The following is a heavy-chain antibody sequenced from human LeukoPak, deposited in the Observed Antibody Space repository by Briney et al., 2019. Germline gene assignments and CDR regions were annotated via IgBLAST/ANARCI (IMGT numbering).Heavy chain of an antibody. D-gene: IGHD3-10*01. Sequence: SETLSLTCAVYRGSFSGYYWSWIRQPPGKGLDWIGEINHSGSTNYNPSLKSRVTISVDTSKNQFSLKLSSVTVADTAVYYCARGRAVITMVRGARTNWFDPWGQGTLVTVSS. CDR3: ARGRAVITMVRGARTNWFDP. J-gene: IGHJ5*02. CDR2: INHSGST. CDR1: RGSFSGYY. V-gene: IGHV4-34*01.